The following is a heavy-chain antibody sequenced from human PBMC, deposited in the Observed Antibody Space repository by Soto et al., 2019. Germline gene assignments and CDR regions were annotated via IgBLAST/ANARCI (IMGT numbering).Heavy chain of an antibody. CDR3: AREGGYSSSTSCQGIEY. V-gene: IGHV5-51*01. Sequence: GQSLKISCNASGYSFTSYWIAWILQMPGKGLEWMGIIYPGDSDTRYSPSFQCQVTISADSSISTAYLHWSSLKDSDTAMYYCAREGGYSSSTSCQGIEYWGKGTMVTVSS. CDR1: GYSFTSYW. CDR2: IYPGDSDT. D-gene: IGHD2-2*01. J-gene: IGHJ4*02.